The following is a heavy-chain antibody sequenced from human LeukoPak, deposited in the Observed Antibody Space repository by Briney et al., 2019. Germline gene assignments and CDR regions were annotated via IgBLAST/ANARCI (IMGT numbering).Heavy chain of an antibody. CDR3: ARVAIGGYRPFDY. D-gene: IGHD3-22*01. Sequence: SETLSLTCAVYGGSFSGYYWSWIRQPPGKGLEWIGEINHGGSTNYNPSLKSRVTISVDTSKNQFSLKLSSVTAADTAVYYCARVAIGGYRPFDYWGQGTLVTVPS. V-gene: IGHV4-34*01. CDR2: INHGGST. CDR1: GGSFSGYY. J-gene: IGHJ4*02.